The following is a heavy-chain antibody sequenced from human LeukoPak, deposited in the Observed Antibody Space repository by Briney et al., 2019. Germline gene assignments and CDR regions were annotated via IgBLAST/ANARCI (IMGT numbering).Heavy chain of an antibody. CDR1: GGSFSGYY. D-gene: IGHD6-13*01. V-gene: IGHV4-34*01. J-gene: IGHJ4*02. CDR2: INHSGST. CDR3: ARLGISGSSSWYFDY. Sequence: PSETLSLTCAVYGGSFSGYYWSWIRQPPGKGLEWIGEINHSGSTNYNPSLKSRVTISVDTSKNQFSLKLSSVTAADTAVYYCARLGISGSSSWYFDYWGQGTLVTVSS.